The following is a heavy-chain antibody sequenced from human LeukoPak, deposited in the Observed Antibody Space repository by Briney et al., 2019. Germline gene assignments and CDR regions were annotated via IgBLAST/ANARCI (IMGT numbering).Heavy chain of an antibody. D-gene: IGHD2-15*01. J-gene: IGHJ3*01. CDR1: GFAFSGYG. V-gene: IGHV3-33*03. Sequence: PGGSLRLSCVASGFAFSGYGMHWVRQTPGKGLEWVAVVWSDGSDQRYADSVKGRFTISRDNAKNTLYLQMNSLRAEDTAIYYCAKDDSTATFSPDAFHVWGRGTMVTVSS. CDR2: VWSDGSDQ. CDR3: AKDDSTATFSPDAFHV.